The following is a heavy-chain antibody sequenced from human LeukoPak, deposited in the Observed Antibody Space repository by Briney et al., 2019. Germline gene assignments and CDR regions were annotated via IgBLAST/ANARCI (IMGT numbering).Heavy chain of an antibody. CDR3: AKVFRAPEDDAFDM. CDR2: ISGSGAST. CDR1: GFTFSSYS. Sequence: GGSLRLSCAASGFTFSSYSMNWVRQAPGKGLELVSVISGSGASTYYADSVKGRFTISRDISKNTLYLQMNRLRAEDTAIYYCAKVFRAPEDDAFDMWGQGTMVTVSS. V-gene: IGHV3-23*01. J-gene: IGHJ3*02.